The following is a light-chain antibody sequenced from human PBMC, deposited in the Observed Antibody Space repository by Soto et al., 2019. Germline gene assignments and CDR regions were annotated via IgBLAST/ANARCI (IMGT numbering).Light chain of an antibody. CDR1: SSDVGGYNY. J-gene: IGLJ3*02. V-gene: IGLV2-8*01. CDR2: EVS. Sequence: QSALTQPASVSGSPGQSITISCTGTSSDVGGYNYVSWYQQHPGKAAKLMIYEVSKRPSGVPDRFSGYKSGNTASLTVSGLQAEDEADYYWNSYAGSNNWVFGGGTKLTVL. CDR3: NSYAGSNNWV.